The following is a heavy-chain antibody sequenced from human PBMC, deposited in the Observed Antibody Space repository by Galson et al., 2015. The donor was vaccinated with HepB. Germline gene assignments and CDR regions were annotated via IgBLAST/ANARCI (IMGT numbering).Heavy chain of an antibody. D-gene: IGHD3-10*01. J-gene: IGHJ4*02. CDR3: AKDREGWELLGY. CDR2: IYSGGTT. V-gene: IGHV3-66*01. CDR1: GFTVSSSY. Sequence: SLRLSCAVSGFTVSSSYMSWVRQAPGKGLEWVSVIYSGGTTYYADSVKDRFTISRDTSKNTLYLQMNSLRAEDTAVYYCAKDREGWELLGYWGQGTLVSVSS.